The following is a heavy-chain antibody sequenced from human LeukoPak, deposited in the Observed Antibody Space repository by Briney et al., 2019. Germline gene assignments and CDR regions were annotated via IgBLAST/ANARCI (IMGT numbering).Heavy chain of an antibody. CDR1: GGTFSSYT. V-gene: IGHV1-69*04. D-gene: IGHD2-2*02. CDR3: ARDLRCSSTSCYNYYYYMDV. Sequence: ASVTVSCKASGGTFSSYTIRWVRQAPGQGLAWMGWIIPILGIANYEQKIEGRVTSTADKSTSAAYIELSSLRSEDTAVYYCARDLRCSSTSCYNYYYYMDVWGKGTTVTVSS. CDR2: IIPILGIA. J-gene: IGHJ6*03.